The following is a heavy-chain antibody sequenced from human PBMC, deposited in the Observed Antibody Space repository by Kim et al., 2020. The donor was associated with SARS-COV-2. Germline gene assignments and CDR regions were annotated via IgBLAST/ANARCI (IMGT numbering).Heavy chain of an antibody. Sequence: GGSLRLSCAASGFTFSSYRMNWVRQAPGKGLEWVSYISSSSSTIYYADSVKGRFTISRDNAKNSLYLQMNSLRDEDTAVYYCARSSDLRYFDWLLGGKIMDVWGQGTTVTVSS. CDR2: ISSSSSTI. CDR3: ARSSDLRYFDWLLGGKIMDV. J-gene: IGHJ6*02. CDR1: GFTFSSYR. D-gene: IGHD3-9*01. V-gene: IGHV3-48*02.